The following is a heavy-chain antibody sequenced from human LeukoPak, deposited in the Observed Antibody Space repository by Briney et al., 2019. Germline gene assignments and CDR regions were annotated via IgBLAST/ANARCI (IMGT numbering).Heavy chain of an antibody. Sequence: GGSLRLSSAGSGFTFRSYGMHWVRQSPGKGLEWLALISPDGRSEYYAGSVKGRFTISRDNSKSTVYLQMNSLRPEDTALYYCAKDYGGVSNFWGQGTLVTVSS. J-gene: IGHJ4*02. CDR3: AKDYGGVSNF. V-gene: IGHV3-30*18. D-gene: IGHD3-16*01. CDR2: ISPDGRSE. CDR1: GFTFRSYG.